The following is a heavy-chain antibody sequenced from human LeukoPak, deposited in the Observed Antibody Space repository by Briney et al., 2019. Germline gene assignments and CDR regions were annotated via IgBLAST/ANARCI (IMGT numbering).Heavy chain of an antibody. CDR1: GGSISSGGYY. D-gene: IGHD5-12*01. CDR3: ARDGGATENYFDY. V-gene: IGHV4-31*03. J-gene: IGHJ4*02. Sequence: SETLSLTCTVSGGSISSGGYYWSCIRQHPGKGLEWIGYIYYSGSTYYNPYIKSRVTISVDTSKNQFSLKLSSVTAADTAVYYCARDGGATENYFDYWGKGTLVTVSS. CDR2: IYYSGST.